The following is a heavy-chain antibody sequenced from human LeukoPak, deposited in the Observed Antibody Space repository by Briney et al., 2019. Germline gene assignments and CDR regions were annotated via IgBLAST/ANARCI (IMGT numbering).Heavy chain of an antibody. CDR2: INPNSGGT. CDR1: GYTFTGYY. CDR3: ARDRRCRSSTSCYDGAPSFDY. V-gene: IGHV1-2*02. Sequence: VASVKVSCKASGYTFTGYYMHWVRQAPGQGLEWMGWINPNSGGTNYAQKFQGRVTMTRDTSISTAYMELSRLRSDDTAVYYCARDRRCRSSTSCYDGAPSFDYWGQGTLVTVSS. D-gene: IGHD2-2*01. J-gene: IGHJ4*02.